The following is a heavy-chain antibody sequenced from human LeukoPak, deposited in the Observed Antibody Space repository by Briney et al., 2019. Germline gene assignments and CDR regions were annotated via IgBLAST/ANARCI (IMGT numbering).Heavy chain of an antibody. Sequence: GASVRVSCKASGYTFTSYAMHWVRQAPGQRLEWMGWINAGNGNTKYSQKFQGRVTITRDTSASTAYMGLSSLRSEDTAVYYCARDWDYYGSGSYSPWFDPWGQGTLVTVSS. J-gene: IGHJ5*02. V-gene: IGHV1-3*01. D-gene: IGHD3-10*01. CDR3: ARDWDYYGSGSYSPWFDP. CDR2: INAGNGNT. CDR1: GYTFTSYA.